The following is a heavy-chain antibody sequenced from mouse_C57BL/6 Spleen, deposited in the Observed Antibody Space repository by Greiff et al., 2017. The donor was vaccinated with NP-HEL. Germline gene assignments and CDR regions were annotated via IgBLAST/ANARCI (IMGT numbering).Heavy chain of an antibody. V-gene: IGHV5-12*01. D-gene: IGHD2-4*01. Sequence: EVKLVESGGGLVQPGGSLKLSCAASGFTFSDYYMYWVRQTPEKRLEWVAYISNGGGSTYYPDTVKGRFTISRDNAKNTLYLQMSRLKSEDTAMYYCARRDYDDYYAMDYWGQGTSVTVSS. J-gene: IGHJ4*01. CDR3: ARRDYDDYYAMDY. CDR2: ISNGGGST. CDR1: GFTFSDYY.